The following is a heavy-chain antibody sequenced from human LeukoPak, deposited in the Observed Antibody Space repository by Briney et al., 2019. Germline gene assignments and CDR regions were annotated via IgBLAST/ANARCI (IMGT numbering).Heavy chain of an antibody. CDR2: IYYSGST. Sequence: PSQTLSLTCTVSGGSISSGDYYRSWIRQPPGKGLEWIGYIYYSGSTYYNPSLKSRVTISVDTSKNQFSLKLSSVTAADTAVYYCASRTYYYGSGNRIFDYWGQGTLVTVSS. CDR3: ASRTYYYGSGNRIFDY. V-gene: IGHV4-30-4*01. CDR1: GGSISSGDYY. J-gene: IGHJ4*02. D-gene: IGHD3-10*01.